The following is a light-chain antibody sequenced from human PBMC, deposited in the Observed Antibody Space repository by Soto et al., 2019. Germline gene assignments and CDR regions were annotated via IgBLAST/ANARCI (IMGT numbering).Light chain of an antibody. J-gene: IGLJ3*02. CDR2: RDN. CDR3: AAWDDSLSGLWV. V-gene: IGLV1-47*01. CDR1: SSNIGSNY. Sequence: VLTQPPSASGTPGQRVTISCSGSSSNIGSNYVYWYQQLPGTAPKLLISRDNQRPSGVPDRFSGSKSGTSASLAISGLRSEDEADYYCAAWDDSLSGLWVFGGGTKLTVL.